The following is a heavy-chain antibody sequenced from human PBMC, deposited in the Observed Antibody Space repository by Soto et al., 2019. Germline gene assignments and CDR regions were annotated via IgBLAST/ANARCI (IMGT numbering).Heavy chain of an antibody. CDR2: IYYSGST. CDR1: GGSISSGGYY. D-gene: IGHD3-22*01. J-gene: IGHJ4*02. Sequence: SEPLSLTCTVSGGSISSGGYYWSWIRQHPGKGLEWIGYIYYSGSTYYNPSLKSRVTISVDTSKNQFSLKLSSVTAADTAVYYCARAYYYDSSGYYSIFDYWGQGTLVTVSS. CDR3: ARAYYYDSSGYYSIFDY. V-gene: IGHV4-31*03.